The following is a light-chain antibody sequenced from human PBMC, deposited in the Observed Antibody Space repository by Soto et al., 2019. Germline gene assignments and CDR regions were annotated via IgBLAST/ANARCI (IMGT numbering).Light chain of an antibody. CDR2: AAS. V-gene: IGKV1-8*01. J-gene: IGKJ4*01. CDR3: QQYYSYPLT. CDR1: QSISSY. Sequence: IQMTQSPSSLSASVGDRVTIPFRASQSISSYLAWYQQKPGKAPKLLIYAASTLQSGVPSRFSGSGSGTDFTLTISCLQSEDFATYYCQQYYSYPLTFGGGTKVDIK.